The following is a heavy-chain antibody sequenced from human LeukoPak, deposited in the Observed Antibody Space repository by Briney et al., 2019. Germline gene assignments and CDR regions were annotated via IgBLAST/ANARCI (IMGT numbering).Heavy chain of an antibody. D-gene: IGHD3/OR15-3a*01. V-gene: IGHV1-18*04. CDR2: ISAYNGNT. Sequence: GASVKVSCKASGYTFTGYYMHWVRQAPGQGLEWMGWISAYNGNTNYAQKLQGRVTMTTDTSTSTAYMELRSLRSDDTAVYYCARGLDTHWFDPWGQGTLVTVSS. J-gene: IGHJ5*02. CDR3: ARGLDTHWFDP. CDR1: GYTFTGYY.